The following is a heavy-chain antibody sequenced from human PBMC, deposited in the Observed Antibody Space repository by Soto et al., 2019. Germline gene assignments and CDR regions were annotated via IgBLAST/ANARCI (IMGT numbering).Heavy chain of an antibody. Sequence: GGSLRLSCTASGFTFGDFGMNCVRQAPGKGLEWIAFIRNDIYDETTEYAASVKGRLTISRDDSKSMAFLQMDSLQTEDTAVYFCTRGRDGYNPYYFLFWGQGALVTVSS. D-gene: IGHD5-12*01. CDR2: IRNDIYDETT. CDR1: GFTFGDFG. J-gene: IGHJ4*02. V-gene: IGHV3-49*04. CDR3: TRGRDGYNPYYFLF.